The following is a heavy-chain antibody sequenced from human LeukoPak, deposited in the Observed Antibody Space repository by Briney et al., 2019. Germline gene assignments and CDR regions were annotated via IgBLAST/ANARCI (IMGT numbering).Heavy chain of an antibody. J-gene: IGHJ3*02. CDR3: ARHAMTSFQGIFTAFAI. CDR2: IYYSGST. Sequence: SETLSLTCTVSGDSISTSIYYWGWIRQPPGKGLEWIGSIYYSGSTYYNPSLKSRVTISVDTSKNQFSLRLTSVTAADTAVYYCARHAMTSFQGIFTAFAI. CDR1: GDSISTSIYY. V-gene: IGHV4-39*01. D-gene: IGHD2-21*02.